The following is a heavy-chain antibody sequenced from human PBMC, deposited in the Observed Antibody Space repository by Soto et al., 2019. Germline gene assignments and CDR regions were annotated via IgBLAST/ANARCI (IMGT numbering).Heavy chain of an antibody. CDR1: GFTFSSYG. J-gene: IGHJ5*02. CDR2: ISYDGSNK. CDR3: AKDLYAHGDYEANWFDP. D-gene: IGHD4-17*01. V-gene: IGHV3-30*18. Sequence: GGSLRLSCAASGFTFSSYGMHWVRQAPGKGLEWVAVISYDGSNKYYADSVKGRFTISRDNSKNTLYLQMNSLRAEDTAVYYCAKDLYAHGDYEANWFDPWGQGTLVTVSS.